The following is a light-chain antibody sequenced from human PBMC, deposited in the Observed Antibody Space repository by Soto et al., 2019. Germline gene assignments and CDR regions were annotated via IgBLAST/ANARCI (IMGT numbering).Light chain of an antibody. J-gene: IGLJ7*01. V-gene: IGLV1-51*01. CDR1: GSNIVSNS. Sequence: QSVLTQPPSVSAAPGQTVTISCSGSGSNIVSNSVYWYQQVPGTAPKLLLYDNNKRPSGIPDRFSGSKSGTSATLGITGLQTADEADDDCGTWESYLSVGVFGGGTQLTVL. CDR3: GTWESYLSVGV. CDR2: DNN.